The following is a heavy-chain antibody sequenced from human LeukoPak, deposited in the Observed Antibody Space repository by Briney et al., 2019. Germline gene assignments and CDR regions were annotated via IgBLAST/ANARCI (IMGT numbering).Heavy chain of an antibody. J-gene: IGHJ4*02. CDR1: GFSLSNNRMG. CDR2: IVSNDEK. V-gene: IGHV2-26*01. CDR3: ARLRGLQLELRD. Sequence: SGPVLVKPTETLTLTCTVSGFSLSNNRMGVSWIRQPPGKALEWLAHIVSNDEKSYSTSLKSRLTISKDTSKSQVILIITNMDPVDTATYYCARLRGLQLELRDWGQGTLVTVSS. D-gene: IGHD1-1*01.